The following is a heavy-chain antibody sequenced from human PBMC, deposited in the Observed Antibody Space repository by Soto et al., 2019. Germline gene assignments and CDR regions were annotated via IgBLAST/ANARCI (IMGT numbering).Heavy chain of an antibody. D-gene: IGHD5-18*01. CDR3: AREFTGVYVDTIQVLKAFDI. V-gene: IGHV3-33*01. CDR2: IWYDGSNK. Sequence: WGSLRPACAASGFTFSSYGMHWVRQAPGKGLEWVAVIWYDGSNKYYADSVKGRFTISRDNSKNTLYLQMNSLRAEDTAVYYCAREFTGVYVDTIQVLKAFDIWGDLTIFTVS. CDR1: GFTFSSYG. J-gene: IGHJ3*02.